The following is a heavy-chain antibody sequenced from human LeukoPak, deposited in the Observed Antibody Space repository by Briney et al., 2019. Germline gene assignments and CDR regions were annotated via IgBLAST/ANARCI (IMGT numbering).Heavy chain of an antibody. CDR3: ARAVTGNWFDP. D-gene: IGHD1-14*01. CDR1: GGSISSHY. CDR2: IYYSGST. J-gene: IGHJ5*02. Sequence: SETLSLTCTVSGGSISSHYWSWIRQPPGKGLEWIGYIYYSGSTNYNPFLKSRVTISVDTSKNQFSLKLSSVTAADTAVYYCARAVTGNWFDPWGQGTLVTVSS. V-gene: IGHV4-59*11.